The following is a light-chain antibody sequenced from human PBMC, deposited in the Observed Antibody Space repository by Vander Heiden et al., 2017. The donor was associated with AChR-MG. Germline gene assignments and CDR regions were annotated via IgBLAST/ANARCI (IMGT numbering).Light chain of an antibody. CDR2: KAS. V-gene: IGKV1-5*03. Sequence: DIQMTQSHSTLSASVGDRVTVTCRASQTISNWLAWYQQKPGKAPKLLIYKASTLESGVPSRFSGSGSGTEFTRAISSLQPDDFATYYCQQYKSYPLTFGGGTKVEIK. CDR1: QTISNW. J-gene: IGKJ4*01. CDR3: QQYKSYPLT.